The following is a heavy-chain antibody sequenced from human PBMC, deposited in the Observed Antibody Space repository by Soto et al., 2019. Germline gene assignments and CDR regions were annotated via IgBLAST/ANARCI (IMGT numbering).Heavy chain of an antibody. J-gene: IGHJ4*02. V-gene: IGHV4-4*02. Sequence: SETLSLTCAVSGGSISSSNWCSWVRQPPGKGLEWIGEIYHSGSTNYNPSLKSRVTISVDKSKNQFSLKLSSVTAADTAVYYCARDRPLLYYFDYWGQGTLVTVS. D-gene: IGHD2-21*01. CDR2: IYHSGST. CDR3: ARDRPLLYYFDY. CDR1: GGSISSSNW.